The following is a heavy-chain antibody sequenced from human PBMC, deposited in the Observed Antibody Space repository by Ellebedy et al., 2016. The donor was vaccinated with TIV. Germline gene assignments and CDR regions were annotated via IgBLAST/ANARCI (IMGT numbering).Heavy chain of an antibody. J-gene: IGHJ6*02. CDR3: ARDGYAYATDV. D-gene: IGHD5-18*01. Sequence: GGSLRLSCAASGFTFSNYAMSWVRRSPGKGLEWVANIKQDGSEKYYVDSVKGRFTISRDNAKDSLYLQMSSLRAEDTALYYCARDGYAYATDVWGQGTTVTVSS. V-gene: IGHV3-7*01. CDR1: GFTFSNYA. CDR2: IKQDGSEK.